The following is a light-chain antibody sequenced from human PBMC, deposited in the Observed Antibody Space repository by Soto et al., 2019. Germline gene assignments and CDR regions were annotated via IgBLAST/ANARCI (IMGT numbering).Light chain of an antibody. J-gene: IGLJ3*02. CDR2: SNT. CDR3: QYYVNTLSGPVV. V-gene: IGLV1-40*01. Sequence: QSVLTQPPSVSGAPGQRVTISCTGSSSNIGANYDVHWYQVLPGTAPKLLIYSNTNRPSGVPDRFSGSKSSTSASLAITGLQAEDEAAYYCQYYVNTLSGPVVFGGGTKLTVL. CDR1: SSNIGANYD.